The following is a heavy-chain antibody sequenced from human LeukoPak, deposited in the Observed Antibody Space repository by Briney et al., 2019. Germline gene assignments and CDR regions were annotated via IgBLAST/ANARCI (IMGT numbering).Heavy chain of an antibody. Sequence: GSSVKVSCKASGGTFSSYAISWVRQAPGQELEWMGGIIPIFGTANYAQKFQGGVTITADESTSTAYMELSSLRSEDTAVYYCARDHRSYGHGGFDYWGQGTLVTVSS. V-gene: IGHV1-69*01. CDR2: IIPIFGTA. D-gene: IGHD5-18*01. J-gene: IGHJ4*02. CDR1: GGTFSSYA. CDR3: ARDHRSYGHGGFDY.